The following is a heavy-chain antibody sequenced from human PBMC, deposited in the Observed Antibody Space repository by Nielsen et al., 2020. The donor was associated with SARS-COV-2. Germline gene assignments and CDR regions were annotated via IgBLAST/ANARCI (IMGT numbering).Heavy chain of an antibody. J-gene: IGHJ6*02. CDR1: GFTFNNYG. CDR3: AKRRAIFMLTFGGEGAMDV. CDR2: ISYEGSKK. D-gene: IGHD3-16*01. Sequence: GGSLTLSCAASGFTFNNYGFYWVRQAQGKGLEWVASISYEGSKKYYGDSLTGRFTVSRDTSKNTVYLQMNNLSVEDTAVYHCAKRRAIFMLTFGGEGAMDVWGQGTTVSVSS. V-gene: IGHV3-30*18.